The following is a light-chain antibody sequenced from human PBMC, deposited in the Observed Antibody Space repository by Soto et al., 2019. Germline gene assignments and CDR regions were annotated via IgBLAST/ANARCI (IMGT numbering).Light chain of an antibody. J-gene: IGKJ1*01. CDR2: KAS. CDR1: QSISSW. CDR3: QHSNSYSEA. V-gene: IGKV1-5*03. Sequence: DIQMTQSPSTLSASVGDRVTITFRASQSISSWLAWYQQKPGKAPKLLIYKASTLKSGVPSRFSGSGSGTEFTLTISSLQPDDFATYYCQHSNSYSEAFGQGTKVDIK.